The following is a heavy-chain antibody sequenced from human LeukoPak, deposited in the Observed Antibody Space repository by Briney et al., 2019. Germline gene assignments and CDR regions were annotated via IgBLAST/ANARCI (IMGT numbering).Heavy chain of an antibody. J-gene: IGHJ3*02. CDR2: VSGSGDST. CDR1: GFTFSSFA. CDR3: AKASMIVVVRDAFDI. V-gene: IGHV3-23*01. D-gene: IGHD3-22*01. Sequence: GGSLRLSCAASGFTFSSFAMTWVRQAPGKGLEWVSGVSGSGDSTHYADSVKGRFTISRDNSKNTLYLQMNSLRAEDTAVYYCAKASMIVVVRDAFDIWGQGTMVTVSS.